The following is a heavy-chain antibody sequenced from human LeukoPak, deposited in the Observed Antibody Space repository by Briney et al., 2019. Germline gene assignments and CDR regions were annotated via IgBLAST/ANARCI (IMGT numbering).Heavy chain of an antibody. V-gene: IGHV4-59*01. J-gene: IGHJ4*02. Sequence: SETLSLTCTVSGGSISSYYWSWIRQPPGKGLEWIGYIYYSGSTNYNPSLKSRVTISVDTSKNQFSLKLSSVTAADTAVYYCARKAGLGYCSGGSCYSAYYFDYWGQGTLATVSS. CDR1: GGSISSYY. CDR2: IYYSGST. D-gene: IGHD2-15*01. CDR3: ARKAGLGYCSGGSCYSAYYFDY.